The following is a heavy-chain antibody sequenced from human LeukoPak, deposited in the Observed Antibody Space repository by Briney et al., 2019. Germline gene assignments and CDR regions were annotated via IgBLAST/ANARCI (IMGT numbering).Heavy chain of an antibody. Sequence: PSETLSLTCTVSGGSISSYYWSWIRQPAGKGLEWIGYIYYSGSTNYNPSLKSRVTISVDTSKNQFSLKLSSVTAADTAVYYCARGGDILTGYYRFDYWGQGTLVTVSS. CDR2: IYYSGST. V-gene: IGHV4-59*08. D-gene: IGHD3-9*01. J-gene: IGHJ4*02. CDR3: ARGGDILTGYYRFDY. CDR1: GGSISSYY.